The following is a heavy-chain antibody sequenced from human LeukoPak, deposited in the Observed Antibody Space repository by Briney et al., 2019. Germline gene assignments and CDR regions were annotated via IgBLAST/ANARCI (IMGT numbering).Heavy chain of an antibody. V-gene: IGHV3-53*01. Sequence: QPGESLRLSCAASGFTVSSNYMSWVRQAPGKGLEWVSVIYSGGSTYYADSVKGRFTISRDNSKNTLYLQMNSLRAEDTAVYYCARDIAYDSSGYYSPHFDYWGQGTLVTVSS. J-gene: IGHJ4*02. D-gene: IGHD3-22*01. CDR3: ARDIAYDSSGYYSPHFDY. CDR2: IYSGGST. CDR1: GFTVSSNY.